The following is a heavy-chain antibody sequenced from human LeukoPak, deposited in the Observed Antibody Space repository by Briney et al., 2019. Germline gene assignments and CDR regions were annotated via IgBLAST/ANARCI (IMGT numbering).Heavy chain of an antibody. Sequence: VASVKVSCKASGYTFTSYYMHWVRQAPGQGLEWMGIINPSGGSTSYAQKFQGRVTMTRDMSTSTVYMELSSLRSEDTAVYYCARSLFGPVMITFGGENAFDIWGQGTMVTVSS. J-gene: IGHJ3*02. D-gene: IGHD3-16*01. V-gene: IGHV1-46*01. CDR3: ARSLFGPVMITFGGENAFDI. CDR2: INPSGGST. CDR1: GYTFTSYY.